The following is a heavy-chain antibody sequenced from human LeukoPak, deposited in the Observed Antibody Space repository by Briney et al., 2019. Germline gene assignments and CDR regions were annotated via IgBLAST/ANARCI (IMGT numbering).Heavy chain of an antibody. V-gene: IGHV4-59*08. J-gene: IGHJ4*02. CDR3: ARQFSIAAPPLY. D-gene: IGHD6-6*01. CDR2: ISYTGST. Sequence: PSETLSLTRTVSGGSISNYYWSWIRQPPGKGLEWIGYISYTGSTSYNPSLKSRVTISIDTSKNQFSLKLTSVAAADTAAYYCARQFSIAAPPLYWGQGTLVTVSS. CDR1: GGSISNYY.